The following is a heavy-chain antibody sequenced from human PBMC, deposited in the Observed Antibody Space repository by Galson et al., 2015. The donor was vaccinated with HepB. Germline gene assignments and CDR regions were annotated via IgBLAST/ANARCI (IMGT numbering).Heavy chain of an antibody. Sequence: SLRLSCAASGFTFSTYSMNWVRQAPGKGLEWVSYISSSSSTIYYADSVKGRFTISRDNAKNSLYLQMNSLRAEDTAVYYCARGFTTMSYYYYGMDVWGQGTTFTVSS. J-gene: IGHJ6*02. V-gene: IGHV3-48*04. CDR2: ISSSSSTI. CDR1: GFTFSTYS. CDR3: ARGFTTMSYYYYGMDV. D-gene: IGHD5-18*01.